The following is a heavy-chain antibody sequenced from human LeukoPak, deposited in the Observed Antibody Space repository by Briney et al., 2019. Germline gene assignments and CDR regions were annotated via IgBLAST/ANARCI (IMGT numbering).Heavy chain of an antibody. Sequence: SETLSLTCAVYGGSFSGYYWSWIRQPPGKGLEWIGGIHHSGRTNYNPSLKSRVTISVDTSKNQFSLKLSSVTAADTAVYYCARGVSPKGMGGRRFDYWGQGTLVTVSS. J-gene: IGHJ4*02. V-gene: IGHV4-34*01. CDR2: IHHSGRT. D-gene: IGHD1-26*01. CDR1: GGSFSGYY. CDR3: ARGVSPKGMGGRRFDY.